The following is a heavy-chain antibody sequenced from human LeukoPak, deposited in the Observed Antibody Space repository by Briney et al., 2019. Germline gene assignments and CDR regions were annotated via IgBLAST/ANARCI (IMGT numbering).Heavy chain of an antibody. CDR3: ARGVYIAAAQYGY. Sequence: SETLSLTCTVSGGSISSYYWSWIRQLPGKGLEWIGYIYYSGTTNYNPSLKSRVTISVDTSKNQFTLKLSSVTAADTAVYYCARGVYIAAAQYGYWGQGTLVTVSS. D-gene: IGHD6-13*01. V-gene: IGHV4-59*01. CDR1: GGSISSYY. CDR2: IYYSGTT. J-gene: IGHJ4*02.